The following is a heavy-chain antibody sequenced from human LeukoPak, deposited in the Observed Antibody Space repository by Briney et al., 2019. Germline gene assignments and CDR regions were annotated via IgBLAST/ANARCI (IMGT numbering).Heavy chain of an antibody. V-gene: IGHV3-7*03. CDR2: IKEDGSEK. J-gene: IGHJ4*02. CDR3: ARNMVTFRGRDY. Sequence: GGSLRLSCAASGFTFSSHWMSWVRQAPGKGLEWVANIKEDGSEKYYVDSVKGRFTISRDNAKNSLYLQMNSLRAEGTAVYYCARNMVTFRGRDYWGQGTRVTISS. CDR1: GFTFSSHW. D-gene: IGHD3-16*01.